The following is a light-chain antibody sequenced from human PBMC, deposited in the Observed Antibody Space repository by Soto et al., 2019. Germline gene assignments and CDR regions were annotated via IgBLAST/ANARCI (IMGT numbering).Light chain of an antibody. CDR3: GTWDSSLSAGGV. Sequence: QSVLTQPPSVSAAPGQKVTISCSGSSSNIGNNYVSWYQQLPGTDPKLLIYENNKRPSGIPDRFSGSKSGTSATLGITGLQTGDEADYYCGTWDSSLSAGGVFGTGTKVTVL. V-gene: IGLV1-51*02. CDR2: ENN. CDR1: SSNIGNNY. J-gene: IGLJ1*01.